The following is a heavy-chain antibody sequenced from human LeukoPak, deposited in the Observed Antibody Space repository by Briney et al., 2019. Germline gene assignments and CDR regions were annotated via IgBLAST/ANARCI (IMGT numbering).Heavy chain of an antibody. CDR1: GFTFSSYS. CDR2: ISSSSSYI. J-gene: IGHJ4*02. V-gene: IGHV3-21*01. D-gene: IGHD6-13*01. CDR3: ARDLNPYSSSWYGY. Sequence: GGSLRLSCAASGFTFSSYSMNWVRQAPGKWLEWVSSISSSSSYIYYADSVKGRFTISRDNAKNSLYLQMNSLRAEDTAVYYCARDLNPYSSSWYGYWGQGTLVTVSS.